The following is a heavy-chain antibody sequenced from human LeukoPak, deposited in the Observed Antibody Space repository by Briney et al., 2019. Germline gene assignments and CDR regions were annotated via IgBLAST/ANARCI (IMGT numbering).Heavy chain of an antibody. CDR3: TRVGYIDEGIDY. CDR1: GFPFSSYW. D-gene: IGHD5-24*01. Sequence: QPGGSLRLSCVASGFPFSSYWMTWVRQAPGRGLEWVANIKQDGSKKSYVDSEKGRFTISRDNAKNSLYLQMNSLRAEDTAIYYCTRVGYIDEGIDYWGQGTLVTVSS. V-gene: IGHV3-7*04. CDR2: IKQDGSKK. J-gene: IGHJ4*02.